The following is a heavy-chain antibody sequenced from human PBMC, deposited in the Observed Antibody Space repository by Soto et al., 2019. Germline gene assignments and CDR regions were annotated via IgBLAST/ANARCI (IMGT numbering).Heavy chain of an antibody. CDR1: GDSISSDGYY. J-gene: IGHJ6*02. D-gene: IGHD2-15*01. CDR2: IYHSGNT. V-gene: IGHV4-31*03. Sequence: QVQLQESGPGLVKPSQTLSLTCTVSGDSISSDGYYWSWIRQHPGQGLEWIGYIYHSGNTYYNPSLKSRVTISADTSKNQVSLKVSSVTAADTALYYCAREAAVEGMDVWGQGTTVTVS. CDR3: AREAAVEGMDV.